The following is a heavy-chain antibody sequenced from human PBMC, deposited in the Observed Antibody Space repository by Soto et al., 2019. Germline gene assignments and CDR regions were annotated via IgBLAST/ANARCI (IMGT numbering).Heavy chain of an antibody. CDR2: INPNSGGT. D-gene: IGHD3-3*01. CDR3: ARGPSTLRFLEVGWFDP. V-gene: IGHV1-2*02. CDR1: GYTFTGYY. Sequence: GASVKVSCKASGYTFTGYYMHWVRQAPGQGLEWMGWINPNSGGTNYAQKFQGRVTMTRDTSISTAYMELSRLRSDDTAVYYCARGPSTLRFLEVGWFDPWGQGTLVTVSS. J-gene: IGHJ5*02.